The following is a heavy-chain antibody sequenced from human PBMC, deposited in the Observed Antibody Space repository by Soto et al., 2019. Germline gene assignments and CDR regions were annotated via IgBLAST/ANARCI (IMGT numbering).Heavy chain of an antibody. CDR1: ECTIRDYY. CDR2: ISGNGEVI. Sequence: GGPMRVPYAASECTIRDYYIHWIRKTPGKGLEWISYISGNGEVIQYAASARGRFTISRDNAENSVYLEMESLRDEDTALYYCARDVDADFRTDFDYWGRGTLVTGSS. V-gene: IGHV3-11*01. CDR3: ARDVDADFRTDFDY. D-gene: IGHD4-17*01. J-gene: IGHJ4*02.